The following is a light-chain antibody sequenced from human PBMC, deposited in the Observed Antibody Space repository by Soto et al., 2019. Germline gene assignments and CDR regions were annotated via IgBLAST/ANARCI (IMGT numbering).Light chain of an antibody. J-gene: IGKJ4*01. CDR1: QSVSSY. Sequence: EIVMTQSPATLSVSPGERATLSCRASQSVSSYLAWYQQKPGQAPRLLIYDASNRATGIPARFSGSGSGTDFTLTISSLEPEDFAVYYCQQRSNWPFLTFGGGTKVEIK. CDR2: DAS. CDR3: QQRSNWPFLT. V-gene: IGKV3-11*01.